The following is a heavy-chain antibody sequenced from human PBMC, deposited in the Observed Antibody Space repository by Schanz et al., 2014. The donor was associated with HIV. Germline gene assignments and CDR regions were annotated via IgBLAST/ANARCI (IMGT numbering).Heavy chain of an antibody. Sequence: EVQLVESGGGLGQPGGSLRLSCAASGLIFRNYWMSWVRQAPGKGLEWVANIKQDGGEKHYVASVKGRFTISRDNVKNSLYLQMSSLRAEDTAVYYCVRGAIWEWDQPDFDYWGQGTLVSVSS. D-gene: IGHD2-15*01. CDR1: GLIFRNYW. CDR3: VRGAIWEWDQPDFDY. V-gene: IGHV3-7*01. CDR2: IKQDGGEK. J-gene: IGHJ4*02.